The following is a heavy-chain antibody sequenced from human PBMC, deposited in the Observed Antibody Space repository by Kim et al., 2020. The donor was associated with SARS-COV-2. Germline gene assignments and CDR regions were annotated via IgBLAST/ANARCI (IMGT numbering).Heavy chain of an antibody. V-gene: IGHV4-39*01. D-gene: IGHD3-22*01. CDR1: GGSISSSSYY. CDR3: ARLPDYYDSSGYVN. Sequence: SETLSLTCTVSGGSISSSSYYWGWIRQPPGKGLEWIGSIYYSGSTYYNPSLKSRVTISVDTSKNQFSQKLSSVTAADTAVYYCARLPDYYDSSGYVNWGQGTLVTVSS. CDR2: IYYSGST. J-gene: IGHJ4*02.